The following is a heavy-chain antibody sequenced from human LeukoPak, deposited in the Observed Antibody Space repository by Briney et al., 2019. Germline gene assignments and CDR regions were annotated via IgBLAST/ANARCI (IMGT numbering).Heavy chain of an antibody. J-gene: IGHJ4*02. CDR1: GFTFRTYA. CDR2: ISNGGYNT. V-gene: IGHV3-23*01. CDR3: AKDRTTGTTGDYFDY. D-gene: IGHD1-1*01. Sequence: GGSLRLSCAASGFTFRTYAMTWVRQAPGKGLEWVSTISNGGYNTYYADSVRGRFTISTDNSKNTLYLQMNSLRAEDTAVYYCAKDRTTGTTGDYFDYWGQGTLVTVSS.